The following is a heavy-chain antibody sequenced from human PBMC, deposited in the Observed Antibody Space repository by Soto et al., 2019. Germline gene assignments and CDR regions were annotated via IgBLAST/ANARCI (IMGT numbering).Heavy chain of an antibody. CDR2: ISTWSSYS. V-gene: IGHV3-21*01. D-gene: IGHD4-17*01. CDR1: GFTFSSYN. CDR3: ARASHDYGELDY. Sequence: EVQLVESGGGLVKPGGSLRLSCTATGFTFSSYNMNWVRQAPGKGLEWVSYISTWSSYSFYADSVKGRFTISRDNAKNSLFLLMNSLRAEDTAVYYCARASHDYGELDYWGQGALVTVSS. J-gene: IGHJ4*02.